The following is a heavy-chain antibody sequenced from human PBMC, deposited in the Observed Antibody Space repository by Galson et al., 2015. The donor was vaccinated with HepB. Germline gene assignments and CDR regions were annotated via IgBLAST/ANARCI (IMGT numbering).Heavy chain of an antibody. D-gene: IGHD3-10*01. CDR1: GFTFHNAR. CDR2: IESKSDGGTT. Sequence: SLRLSCAASGFTFHNARMSWVRQAPGKGLAWVGHIESKSDGGTTDYTEPVKGRFTISRDDSKNTLYLQMNSLKTEDTAVYYCTTDDFYGSGSFFPYWGRGTLVTVSP. V-gene: IGHV3-15*04. J-gene: IGHJ4*02. CDR3: TTDDFYGSGSFFPY.